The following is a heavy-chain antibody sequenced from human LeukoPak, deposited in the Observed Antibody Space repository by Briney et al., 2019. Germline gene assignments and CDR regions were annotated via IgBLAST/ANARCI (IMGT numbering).Heavy chain of an antibody. Sequence: RASVKVSCKASGYTFIGYYIYWVRQAPGQGLEWMGWINCNSGGADHAQKFQGRVTMTRDTSITTLYMELSSLRPDDTAVYYCARSGFYYGLDVWGQGTTVTVSS. J-gene: IGHJ6*02. CDR3: ARSGFYYGLDV. D-gene: IGHD1-14*01. CDR1: GYTFIGYY. CDR2: INCNSGGA. V-gene: IGHV1-2*02.